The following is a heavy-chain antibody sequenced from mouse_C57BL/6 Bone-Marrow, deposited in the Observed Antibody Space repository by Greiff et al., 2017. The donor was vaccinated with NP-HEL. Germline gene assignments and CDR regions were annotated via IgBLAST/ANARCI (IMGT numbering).Heavy chain of an antibody. Sequence: QVQLQQPGAELVMPGASVKLSCKASGYTFTSYWMHWVKQRPGQGLEWIGEIDPSDSYTNYNQKFKGKSTLTVDKSSSTAYMQLSSLTSEDSAVYYCARYGYEWGRYFYVWGTGTTVTVSS. CDR2: IDPSDSYT. CDR3: ARYGYEWGRYFYV. CDR1: GYTFTSYW. V-gene: IGHV1-69*01. J-gene: IGHJ1*03. D-gene: IGHD2-2*01.